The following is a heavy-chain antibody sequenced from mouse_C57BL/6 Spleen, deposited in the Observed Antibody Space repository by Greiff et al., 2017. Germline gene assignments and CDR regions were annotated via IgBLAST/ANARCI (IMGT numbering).Heavy chain of an antibody. CDR1: GYTFTSYW. D-gene: IGHD1-1*01. J-gene: IGHJ4*01. CDR3: ARPHYYGSSYDYAMDY. V-gene: IGHV1-53*01. Sequence: VQLQQPGTELVKPGASVKLSCKASGYTFTSYWMHWVKQRPGQGLEWIGNINPSNGGTNYNEKFKSKATLTVDKSSSTAYMQLSSLTSEDSAVYYCARPHYYGSSYDYAMDYWGQGTSVTVSS. CDR2: INPSNGGT.